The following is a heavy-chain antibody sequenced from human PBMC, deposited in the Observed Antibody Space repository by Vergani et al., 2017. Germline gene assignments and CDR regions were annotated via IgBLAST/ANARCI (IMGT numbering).Heavy chain of an antibody. V-gene: IGHV3-11*05. D-gene: IGHD3-22*01. CDR1: GFTFSDYY. Sequence: QVQLVESGGGLVKPGGSLRLSCAAFGFTFSDYYMSWIRQAPGKGLEWVSYISSSSSYTNYADSVKGRFTISRDNAKNSLYLQMNSLRAEDTAVYYCARDHKTYDSSGYYLRFDYWGQGTLVTVSS. J-gene: IGHJ4*02. CDR2: ISSSSSYT. CDR3: ARDHKTYDSSGYYLRFDY.